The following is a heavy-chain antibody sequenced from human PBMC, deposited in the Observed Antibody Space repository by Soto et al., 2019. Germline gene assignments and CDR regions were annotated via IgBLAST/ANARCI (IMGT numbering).Heavy chain of an antibody. CDR1: GFSLSSTGVC. D-gene: IGHD3-22*01. CDR3: ARNTRFEYDIPSATNWFDP. CDR2: IDWDDDK. V-gene: IGHV2-70*01. Sequence: SGPTLVNPTQTLTLTCTFSGFSLSSTGVCVSWIRQPPGKAPEWLALIDWDDDKHYNTSLRTRLTISRGTSTNQVVLTMAAMDPADTATYYCARNTRFEYDIPSATNWFDPWGQGIPVTVSS. J-gene: IGHJ5*02.